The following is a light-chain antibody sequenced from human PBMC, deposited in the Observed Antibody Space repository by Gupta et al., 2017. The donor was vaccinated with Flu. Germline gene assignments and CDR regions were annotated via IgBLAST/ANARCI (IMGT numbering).Light chain of an antibody. Sequence: GDRVTITCRASQSISNYLNWYQQKPGKAHQSLIYAASSLQSGVPSRFSGSGHGTDFTLNMSSLQPEDSATYYCQQSYTTPRTFGQGTKVEIK. V-gene: IGKV1-39*01. J-gene: IGKJ1*01. CDR1: QSISNY. CDR2: AAS. CDR3: QQSYTTPRT.